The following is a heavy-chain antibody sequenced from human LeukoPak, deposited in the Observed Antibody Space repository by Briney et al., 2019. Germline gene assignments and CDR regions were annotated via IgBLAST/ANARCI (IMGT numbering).Heavy chain of an antibody. V-gene: IGHV1-2*02. CDR3: ASIKQSRLLPNIFDY. CDR2: INPNSGGT. Sequence: ASMKVSCKASGYTFTGYYMHWVRQAPGQGLEWMGWINPNSGGTNYAQKFQGRVTMTRDTSISTAYMELSRLRSDDTAVYYCASIKQSRLLPNIFDYWGQGTLVTVSS. J-gene: IGHJ4*02. D-gene: IGHD2-2*01. CDR1: GYTFTGYY.